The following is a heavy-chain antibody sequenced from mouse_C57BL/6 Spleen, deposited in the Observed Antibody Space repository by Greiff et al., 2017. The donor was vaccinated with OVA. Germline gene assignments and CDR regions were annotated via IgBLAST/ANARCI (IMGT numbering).Heavy chain of an antibody. Sequence: VQLQQPGAELVKPGASVKMSCKASGYTFTSYWITWVKQRPGQGLEWIGDIYPGSGSTNYNEKFKSKATLTVDTSSSTAYMQLSSLTSEDSAVYYCARFAYGSSSSYFDVWGTGTTVTVSS. D-gene: IGHD1-1*01. V-gene: IGHV1-55*01. CDR2: IYPGSGST. CDR1: GYTFTSYW. J-gene: IGHJ1*03. CDR3: ARFAYGSSSSYFDV.